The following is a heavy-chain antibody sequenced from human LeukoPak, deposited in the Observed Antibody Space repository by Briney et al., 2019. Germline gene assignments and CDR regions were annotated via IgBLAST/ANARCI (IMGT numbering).Heavy chain of an antibody. CDR1: GGSFSGYY. V-gene: IGHV4-34*01. J-gene: IGHJ5*02. CDR2: INHSGST. CDR3: ARDQKAQGWFDP. Sequence: PSETLSLTCAVYGGSFSGYYWSWIRQPPGKGLEWIGEINHSGSTNYNPSLKSRVTISVDTSKNQFSLKLSSVTAADTAVYYCARDQKAQGWFDPWGQGTLVTVSS.